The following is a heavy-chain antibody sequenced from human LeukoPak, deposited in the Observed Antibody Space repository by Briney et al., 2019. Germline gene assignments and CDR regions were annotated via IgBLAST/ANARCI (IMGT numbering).Heavy chain of an antibody. CDR3: ARDPAAGTHDAFDI. CDR2: IYTSGST. D-gene: IGHD6-13*01. CDR1: GGSINSYY. V-gene: IGHV4-4*07. J-gene: IGHJ3*02. Sequence: SETLSLTCTVSGGSINSYYWSWIRQPAGKGLEWIGRIYTSGSTNYNPSLKSRVTMSVDTSKNQFSLKLSSVTAADTAVYYCARDPAAGTHDAFDIWGQGTMVTVSS.